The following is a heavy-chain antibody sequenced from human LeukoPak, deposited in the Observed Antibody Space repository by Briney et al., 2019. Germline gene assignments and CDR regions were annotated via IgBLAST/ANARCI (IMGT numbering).Heavy chain of an antibody. CDR1: GYTFTDYY. D-gene: IGHD1-1*01. CDR2: INPNNGDT. Sequence: ASVKVSCKASGYTFTDYYMHWVRQAPGQGPEWMGWINPNNGDTFYAQNFQGRVTMTRDRSITTAYMELSSLRSDDTAVYYCARDSSGAGGWFDPWGQGTQDTVSS. V-gene: IGHV1-2*02. J-gene: IGHJ5*02. CDR3: ARDSSGAGGWFDP.